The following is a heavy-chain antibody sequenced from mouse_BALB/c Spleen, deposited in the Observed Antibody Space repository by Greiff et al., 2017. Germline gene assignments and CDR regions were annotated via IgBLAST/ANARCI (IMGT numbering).Heavy chain of an antibody. J-gene: IGHJ4*01. Sequence: EVKLQESGGGLVQPGGSRKLSCAASGFTFSSFGMHWVRQAPEKGLEWVAYISSGSSTIYYADTVKGRFTISRDNPKNTLFLQMTSLRSEDTAMYYCASTATGYYAMDYWGQGTSVTVSS. CDR1: GFTFSSFG. V-gene: IGHV5-17*02. D-gene: IGHD1-2*01. CDR2: ISSGSSTI. CDR3: ASTATGYYAMDY.